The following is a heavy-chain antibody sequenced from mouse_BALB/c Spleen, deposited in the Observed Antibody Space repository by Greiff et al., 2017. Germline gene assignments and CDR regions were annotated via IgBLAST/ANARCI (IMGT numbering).Heavy chain of an antibody. D-gene: IGHD1-1*01. Sequence: EVQLQESGGGLVQPGGSLKLSCAASGFTFSSYGMSWVRQTPDKRLELVATINSNGGSTYYPDSVKGRFTISRDNAKNTLYLQMSSLKSEDTAMYYCARDTTVFDYWGQGTTLTVSS. V-gene: IGHV5-6-3*01. CDR3: ARDTTVFDY. CDR1: GFTFSSYG. CDR2: INSNGGST. J-gene: IGHJ2*01.